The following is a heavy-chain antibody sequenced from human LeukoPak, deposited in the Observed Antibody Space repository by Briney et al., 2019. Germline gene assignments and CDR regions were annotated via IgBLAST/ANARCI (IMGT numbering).Heavy chain of an antibody. CDR3: ARAPSYSSGTFDY. Sequence: SETLSLTCTVSGASISSYYWSWIRQSAGKGLEWIGRIYTSGSTNYNPSLKSRVTISVDTSKNQFSLKLSSVTAADTAVYYCARAPSYSSGTFDYWGQGTLVTVSS. J-gene: IGHJ4*02. D-gene: IGHD6-19*01. V-gene: IGHV4-4*07. CDR1: GASISSYY. CDR2: IYTSGST.